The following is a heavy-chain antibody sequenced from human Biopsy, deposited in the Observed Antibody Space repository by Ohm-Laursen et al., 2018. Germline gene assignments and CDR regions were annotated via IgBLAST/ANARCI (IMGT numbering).Heavy chain of an antibody. CDR2: MNPNSGNT. J-gene: IGHJ6*02. CDR1: GYTFTSYD. D-gene: IGHD3-10*01. CDR3: ARGSFWFGGNYYYYGMDV. V-gene: IGHV1-8*01. Sequence: ASVKVSCKASGYTFTSYDINWVRQATGQGLEWMGWMNPNSGNTDYAQKFQGRVTMTRNTSISTAYMELNSLRSEDTAVYYCARGSFWFGGNYYYYGMDVWGQGATVTVSS.